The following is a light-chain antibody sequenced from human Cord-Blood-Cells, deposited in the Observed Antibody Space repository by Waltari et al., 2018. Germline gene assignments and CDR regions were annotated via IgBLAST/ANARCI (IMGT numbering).Light chain of an antibody. CDR2: AAS. CDR1: QRISGC. J-gene: IGKJ2*01. Sequence: DIQMTQSPSSLSASVGDRVTITFRASQRISGCLNWYQQKPGKAPKRLIYAASSLQSGVPSRCSGSGSGTDFTLTNSSLQPEDFATYYCQQSYSTPYTFGQGTKLESK. V-gene: IGKV1-39*01. CDR3: QQSYSTPYT.